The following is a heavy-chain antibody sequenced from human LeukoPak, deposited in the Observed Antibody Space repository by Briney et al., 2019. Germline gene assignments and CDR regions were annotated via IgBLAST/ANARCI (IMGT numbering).Heavy chain of an antibody. CDR3: VKDQIGAYSSGWYEK. Sequence: SGGSLRLSCAASGFTFSSYAMTWVRQAPGKGLEWVSTISGSGGSTYYADSVKGRFTISRDNSKKTLFLQMNSLKAEDTPVYYCVKDQIGAYSSGWYEKWGQGTLVTVSS. CDR1: GFTFSSYA. CDR2: ISGSGGST. V-gene: IGHV3-23*01. J-gene: IGHJ4*02. D-gene: IGHD6-19*01.